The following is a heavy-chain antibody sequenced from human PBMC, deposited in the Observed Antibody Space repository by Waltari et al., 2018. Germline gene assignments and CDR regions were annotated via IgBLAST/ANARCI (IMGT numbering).Heavy chain of an antibody. CDR3: VRGQGFLLDY. CDR2: IKEDGSET. J-gene: IGHJ4*02. CDR1: KFTFSAVW. Sequence: EVQLVESGGGLVQPGGSLRLSCAASKFTFSAVWMNWVRQAPGKGLEWVAIIKEDGSETHFVDSVKGRFTISRDNARNLLFLQMNNLRAGDTAVYYCVRGQGFLLDYWGQGTLVTVSS. D-gene: IGHD3-3*01. V-gene: IGHV3-7*01.